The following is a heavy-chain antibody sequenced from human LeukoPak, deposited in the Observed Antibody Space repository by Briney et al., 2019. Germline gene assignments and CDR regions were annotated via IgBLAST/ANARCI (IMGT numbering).Heavy chain of an antibody. Sequence: SETLSLTCTVSGGSISSYYWSWIRQPPGKGLEWIGRIYTSGSTNYNPSLKSRVTISVDKSKNQFSLKLSSVTAADTAVYYCARDRSWDYNWNWNCCDPWGQGTLVTVSS. CDR3: ARDRSWDYNWNWNCCDP. CDR2: IYTSGST. D-gene: IGHD1-7*01. J-gene: IGHJ5*02. CDR1: GGSISSYY. V-gene: IGHV4-4*07.